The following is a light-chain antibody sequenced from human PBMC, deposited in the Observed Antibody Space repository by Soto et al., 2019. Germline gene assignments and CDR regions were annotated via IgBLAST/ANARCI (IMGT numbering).Light chain of an antibody. CDR3: QHWYVAPYS. Sequence: DIQVTQSPSTVSTSIGDTVTITCRASHDISVYLNWYQQKPGEAPKLLIYSASTLHNGVPSRFTGSGSETDFTLTITSLQPEDFATYFCQHWYVAPYSFGQGTKVDIK. J-gene: IGKJ2*03. CDR2: SAS. V-gene: IGKV1-39*01. CDR1: HDISVY.